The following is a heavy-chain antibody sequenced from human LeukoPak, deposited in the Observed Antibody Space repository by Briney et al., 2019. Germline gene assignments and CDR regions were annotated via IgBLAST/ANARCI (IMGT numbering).Heavy chain of an antibody. CDR3: AKVVGTGTTPTDY. CDR2: ISADGGIT. J-gene: IGHJ4*02. D-gene: IGHD1-1*01. CDR1: GSTFSSHA. V-gene: IGHV3-23*01. Sequence: PGGSLRLSCAASGSTFSSHAMSWVRQAPGKGLEWVSTISADGGITDYADSVKGRFTISRDNSKNMVFLQMKSLRAEDTAVYYCAKVVGTGTTPTDYWGQGTLVTVSS.